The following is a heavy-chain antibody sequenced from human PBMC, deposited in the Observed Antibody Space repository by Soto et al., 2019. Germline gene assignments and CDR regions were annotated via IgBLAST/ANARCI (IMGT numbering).Heavy chain of an antibody. CDR1: GGTFSSCA. CDR3: ARASTVATFDY. Sequence: SVKVSCKASGGTFSSCAISWVRQAPGQGLEWMGGIIPIFGTANYAQKFQGRVTITADTSTSTAYMELRSLRSDDTAVYYCARASTVATFDYWGQGTLVTVSS. V-gene: IGHV1-69*06. CDR2: IIPIFGTA. D-gene: IGHD2-21*02. J-gene: IGHJ4*02.